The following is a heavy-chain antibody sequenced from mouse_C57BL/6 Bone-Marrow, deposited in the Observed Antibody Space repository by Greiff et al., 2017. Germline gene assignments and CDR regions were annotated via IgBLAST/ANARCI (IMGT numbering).Heavy chain of an antibody. Sequence: VQLQQPGAELVKPGASVKLSCKASGYTFTSYWMHWVKQRPGQGLEWIGMIHPTSGSTNYNEKFKSKATLTVDKSSSTAYMQLSSLTSADSAVYYCARGITTVVNFYAMCYWGQGTSVTVSS. CDR3: ARGITTVVNFYAMCY. CDR1: GYTFTSYW. CDR2: IHPTSGST. J-gene: IGHJ4*01. D-gene: IGHD1-1*01. V-gene: IGHV1-64*01.